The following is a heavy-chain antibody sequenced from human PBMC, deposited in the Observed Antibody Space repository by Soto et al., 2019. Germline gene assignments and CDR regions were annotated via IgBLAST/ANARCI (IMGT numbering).Heavy chain of an antibody. Sequence: QVQLQESGPGLVKPSQTLSLTCSVSGGSITTGGHYWSWVRQHPGKGLEWIGYIFYTGSTYYNPSLKSRTSISVDTSQNQFSLRLRSVTAADTAVYSCARDRTAVPAYWYFDLWGRGTLVTVSS. CDR1: GGSITTGGHY. V-gene: IGHV4-31*03. J-gene: IGHJ2*01. CDR2: IFYTGST. CDR3: ARDRTAVPAYWYFDL.